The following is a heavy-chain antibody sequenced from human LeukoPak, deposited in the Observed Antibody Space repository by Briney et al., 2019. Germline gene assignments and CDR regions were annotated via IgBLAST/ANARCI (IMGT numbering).Heavy chain of an antibody. Sequence: SSETLSLTCAVFGGSFSGYYWSWIRQPPGKGLEWIGEINHSGSTNYNPSLKSRVTISVDTSKNQFSLKLSSVTAADTAVYYCARMLLWFGELSSYYMDVWGKGTTVTVSS. CDR2: INHSGST. D-gene: IGHD3-10*01. CDR1: GGSFSGYY. J-gene: IGHJ6*03. CDR3: ARMLLWFGELSSYYMDV. V-gene: IGHV4-34*01.